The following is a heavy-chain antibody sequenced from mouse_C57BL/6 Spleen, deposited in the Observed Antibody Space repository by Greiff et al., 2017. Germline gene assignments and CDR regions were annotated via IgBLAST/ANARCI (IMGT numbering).Heavy chain of an antibody. D-gene: IGHD1-1*01. CDR1: GFTFSDYG. J-gene: IGHJ2*01. CDR3: AKNYYGSSYSNFDY. Sequence: EVQLVESGGGLVKPGGSLKLSCAASGFTFSDYGMHWVRQAPEKGLEWVAYISSGSSTIYYADTVKGRFTISRDNAKNTLFLQMTSLRSEDTAMYYCAKNYYGSSYSNFDYWGQGTTLTVSS. V-gene: IGHV5-17*01. CDR2: ISSGSSTI.